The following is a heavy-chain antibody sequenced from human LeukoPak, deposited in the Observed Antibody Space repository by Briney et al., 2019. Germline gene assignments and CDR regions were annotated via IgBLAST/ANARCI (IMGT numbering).Heavy chain of an antibody. V-gene: IGHV3-21*01. D-gene: IGHD4-17*01. CDR3: ARDLYGDYAFDI. J-gene: IGHJ3*02. CDR1: GFTFSSYT. CDR2: ITSSTYI. Sequence: GGSLRLSCAASGFTFSSYTINWVRQAPGKGLEWVSSITSSTYIYCADSVKGRFTISRDNAQNSLYLQMNSLRAEDTAVYYCARDLYGDYAFDIWGQGTMVTVSS.